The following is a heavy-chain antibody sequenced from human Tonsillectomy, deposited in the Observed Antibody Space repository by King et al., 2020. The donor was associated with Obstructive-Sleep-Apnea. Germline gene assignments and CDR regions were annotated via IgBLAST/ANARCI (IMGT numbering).Heavy chain of an antibody. CDR2: ISYDGINQ. CDR1: GFTFSSYG. Sequence: VQLVESGGGVVQPGRSLRLSCAASGFTFSSYGMHWVRQAPGKGLEWVAVISYDGINQYYADSVKGRFTISRDNSKNTLYLQMNSLRAEDTAVYYCAKPSDSGSWYDYWGQGILVSVSS. V-gene: IGHV3-30*18. CDR3: AKPSDSGSWYDY. D-gene: IGHD6-13*01. J-gene: IGHJ4*02.